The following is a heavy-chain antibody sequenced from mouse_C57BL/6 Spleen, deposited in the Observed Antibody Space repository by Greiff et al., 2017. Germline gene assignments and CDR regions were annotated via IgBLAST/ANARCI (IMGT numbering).Heavy chain of an antibody. Sequence: EVHLVESGGGLVKPGGSLKLSCAASGFTFSSYAMSWVRQTPEKRLEWVATISDGGSYTYYPDNVKGRFTISRDNAKNNLYLQMSHLKSEDTAMYYCARDLLHYYGSTPRYFDVWGTGTTVTVSS. CDR2: ISDGGSYT. V-gene: IGHV5-4*01. J-gene: IGHJ1*03. CDR1: GFTFSSYA. CDR3: ARDLLHYYGSTPRYFDV. D-gene: IGHD1-1*01.